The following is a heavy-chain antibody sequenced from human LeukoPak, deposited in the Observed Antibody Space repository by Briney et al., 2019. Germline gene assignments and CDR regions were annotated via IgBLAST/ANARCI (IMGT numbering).Heavy chain of an antibody. V-gene: IGHV3-23*01. CDR1: GFTFSDYA. Sequence: GGSLRLSCAASGFTFSDYAMTWVRQAPGKGLEWVATISGSGVMTYYADSVKGRFTVSGDNSKNTLYLQMNRLRAEDAAVYYCAKAPVTTCSGAYCYPFDYWGQGTLVTVSS. CDR2: ISGSGVMT. J-gene: IGHJ4*02. D-gene: IGHD2-21*01. CDR3: AKAPVTTCSGAYCYPFDY.